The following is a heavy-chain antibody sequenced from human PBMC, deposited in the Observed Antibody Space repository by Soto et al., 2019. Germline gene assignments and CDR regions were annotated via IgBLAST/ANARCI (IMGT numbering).Heavy chain of an antibody. Sequence: GGSLRLSCAASGFTFSSYAMHWVRQAPGKGLEWVAVISYDGSNKYYADSVKGRFTISRDNSKNTLYLQMNSPRAEDTAVYYCARGGDIAVAGSYGMDVWGQGTTVTVSS. CDR3: ARGGDIAVAGSYGMDV. CDR2: ISYDGSNK. V-gene: IGHV3-30-3*01. J-gene: IGHJ6*02. CDR1: GFTFSSYA. D-gene: IGHD6-19*01.